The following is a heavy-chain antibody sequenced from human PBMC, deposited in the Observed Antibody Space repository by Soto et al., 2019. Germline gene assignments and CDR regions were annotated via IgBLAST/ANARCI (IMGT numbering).Heavy chain of an antibody. CDR2: ISYSGSA. J-gene: IGHJ6*02. D-gene: IGHD3-10*01. CDR1: GGSISSGDYY. V-gene: IGHV4-30-4*01. Sequence: PSETLSLTCTVSGGSISSGDYYWSWIRQPPGKGLEWIGYISYSGSAYYNPSLKSRFTISIDTSKKQFFLNLRSVTAADTAVYYCARDGWQMVRGVSISGGMDVWGQGTTVTVSS. CDR3: ARDGWQMVRGVSISGGMDV.